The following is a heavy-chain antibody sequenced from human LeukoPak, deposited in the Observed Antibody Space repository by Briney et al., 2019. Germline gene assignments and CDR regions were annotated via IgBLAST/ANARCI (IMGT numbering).Heavy chain of an antibody. CDR3: ARDEGFRVDGSGTLGAFDI. Sequence: ASVKVSCKASGYTFTSYGISWVRQAPGQGLEWMGWISAYNGNTNYAQKLQGRVAMTTDTSTSTAYMELRSLRSDDTAVYYCARDEGFRVDGSGTLGAFDIWGQGTMVTVSS. D-gene: IGHD3-10*01. J-gene: IGHJ3*02. CDR2: ISAYNGNT. V-gene: IGHV1-18*01. CDR1: GYTFTSYG.